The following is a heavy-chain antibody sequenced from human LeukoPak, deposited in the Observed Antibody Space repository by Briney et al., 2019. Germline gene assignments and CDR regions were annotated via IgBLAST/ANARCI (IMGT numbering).Heavy chain of an antibody. CDR3: ARGDPYYDFWSGYYSDWFDP. Sequence: PSETLSLTCTVSGGSISSYYWSWIRQPPGKGLEWIGHIYYSGSTNYNPSLKSRVTISVDTSKNQFSLKLSSVTAADTAVYYCARGDPYYDFWSGYYSDWFDPWGQGTLVTVSS. CDR2: IYYSGST. D-gene: IGHD3-3*01. J-gene: IGHJ5*02. V-gene: IGHV4-59*01. CDR1: GGSISSYY.